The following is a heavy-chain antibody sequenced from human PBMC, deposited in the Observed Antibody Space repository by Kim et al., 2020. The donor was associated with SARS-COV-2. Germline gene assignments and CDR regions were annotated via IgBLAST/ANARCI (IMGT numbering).Heavy chain of an antibody. CDR2: IKSKSGGGTS. Sequence: GGSLRLSCAVSGIPFSDAWFNWVRQAPGKGLEWLGRIKSKSGGGTSDLAAPVKGRFAISRDDSKSTLFLLMNSLRTDDSAVYYCTTVSMRWGQGTRVTVS. CDR1: GIPFSDAW. V-gene: IGHV3-15*01. CDR3: TTVSMR. J-gene: IGHJ4*02. D-gene: IGHD2-2*01.